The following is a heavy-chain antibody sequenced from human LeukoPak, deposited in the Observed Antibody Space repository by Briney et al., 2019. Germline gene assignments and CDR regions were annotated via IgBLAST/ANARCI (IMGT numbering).Heavy chain of an antibody. D-gene: IGHD6-19*01. CDR2: IYAGGST. J-gene: IGHJ4*02. Sequence: AGGSLRLSCAASGFTVSSNYMSWVRQAPGKGLEWVSVIYAGGSTYYADSVNGRFIISRDNSKNTLYLQMNSLRAEDTAVYYCARVSGWYTFDYWGQGTLVTVSS. CDR3: ARVSGWYTFDY. V-gene: IGHV3-53*01. CDR1: GFTVSSNY.